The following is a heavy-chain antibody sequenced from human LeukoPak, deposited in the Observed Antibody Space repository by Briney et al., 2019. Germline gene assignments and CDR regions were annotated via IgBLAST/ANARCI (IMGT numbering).Heavy chain of an antibody. CDR1: GFTFSSYA. J-gene: IGHJ4*02. CDR3: ARGLVAAAGRAFDY. V-gene: IGHV3-30-3*01. CDR2: ISYDGSNK. Sequence: GGSLKISRAASGFTFSSYAMHWVRQAPGKGLEWVAVISYDGSNKYYADSVKGRFTISRDNSKNTLYLQMNSLRAEDTAVYYCARGLVAAAGRAFDYWGQGTLVTVSS. D-gene: IGHD6-13*01.